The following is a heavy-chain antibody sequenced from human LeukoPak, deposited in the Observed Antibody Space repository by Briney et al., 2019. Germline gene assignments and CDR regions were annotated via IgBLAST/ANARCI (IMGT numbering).Heavy chain of an antibody. CDR2: INPNSGGT. J-gene: IGHJ4*02. CDR3: AREDSLYYYDSSGYYGVDY. D-gene: IGHD3-22*01. V-gene: IGHV1-2*02. Sequence: ASVKVSCKASGYTFTGYYMHWVRQAPGQGLEWMGWINPNSGGTNYAQKFQGRVTMTRDTSISTAYMELSRLRSDDTAVYYCAREDSLYYYDSSGYYGVDYWGQGTLVTVSS. CDR1: GYTFTGYY.